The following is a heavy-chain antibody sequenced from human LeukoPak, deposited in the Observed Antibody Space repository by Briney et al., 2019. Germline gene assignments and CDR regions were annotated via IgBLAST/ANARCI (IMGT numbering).Heavy chain of an antibody. CDR3: ARRAMSYYYMDV. D-gene: IGHD2-2*01. Sequence: SETLSLTCTVSGGSTSNYFCTWLRQSAGKGLEWIGRIHTSGSTNYNPSLQSRVTMSIDTSKNRFSLKLSSVAAADTAVYYCARRAMSYYYMDVWGKGTTVTVSS. CDR1: GGSTSNYF. J-gene: IGHJ6*03. V-gene: IGHV4-4*07. CDR2: IHTSGST.